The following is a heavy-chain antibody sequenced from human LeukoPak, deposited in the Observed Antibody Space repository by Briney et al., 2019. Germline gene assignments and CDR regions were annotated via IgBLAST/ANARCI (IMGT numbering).Heavy chain of an antibody. CDR3: ATCIWGPVC. CDR2: IKRKADGGTT. V-gene: IGHV3-15*01. J-gene: IGHJ4*02. Sequence: GGSLRLSCAASAFTFSDAWMSWVRQAPGKGLEWVGLIKRKADGGTTDYTAPVKGRFTISRDDSENTVYLQMNSLKNEDTAVYYCATCIWGPVCWGQGTLVIVSS. CDR1: AFTFSDAW. D-gene: IGHD7-27*01.